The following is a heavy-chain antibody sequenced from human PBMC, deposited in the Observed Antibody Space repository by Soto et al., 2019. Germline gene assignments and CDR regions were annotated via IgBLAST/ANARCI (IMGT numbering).Heavy chain of an antibody. CDR2: ISSTGGTV. CDR1: GFTLSDYY. V-gene: IGHV3-11*01. Sequence: QVQLVESGGGLVKPGESLRLSCAASGFTLSDYYMTWVRRPPGKGREWISYISSTGGTVNYADSVKGRLTISRDNIKNSLFLQMTSLRDEDTAVYYCARDGLDYYGLDVWGQGTTVTVSS. J-gene: IGHJ6*02. CDR3: ARDGLDYYGLDV.